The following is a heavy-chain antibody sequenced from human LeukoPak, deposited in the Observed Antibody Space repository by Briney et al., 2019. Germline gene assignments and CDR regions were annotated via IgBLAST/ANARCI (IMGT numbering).Heavy chain of an antibody. D-gene: IGHD1-1*01. CDR3: ATLPHVPPTKEFYYYYGMDV. V-gene: IGHV3-23*01. J-gene: IGHJ6*02. Sequence: GGSLRLSCAASGFTFSSYAMSWVRQAPGKGLEWVSAISGSGGSTYYADSVKGRFTISRDNSKNTLYLQMNSLRAEDTAVYYCATLPHVPPTKEFYYYYGMDVWGQGTTVTVSS. CDR1: GFTFSSYA. CDR2: ISGSGGST.